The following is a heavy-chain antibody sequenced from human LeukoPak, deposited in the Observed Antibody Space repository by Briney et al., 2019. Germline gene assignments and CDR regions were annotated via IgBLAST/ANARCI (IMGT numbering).Heavy chain of an antibody. J-gene: IGHJ4*02. CDR3: ARQNAPATTNFDY. CDR2: IYHSGST. V-gene: IGHV4-38-2*02. D-gene: IGHD5-24*01. Sequence: PSETLSLTCTVSGYSISSGYYWGWIRQPPGKGLEWIGSIYHSGSTYYNPSLKSRVTMSVDTSKNQFSLKLSSVTAADTAVYYCARQNAPATTNFDYWGQGTLVTVSS. CDR1: GYSISSGYY.